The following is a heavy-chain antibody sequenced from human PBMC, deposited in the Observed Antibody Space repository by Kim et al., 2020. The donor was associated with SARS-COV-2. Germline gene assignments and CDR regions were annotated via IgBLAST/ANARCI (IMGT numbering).Heavy chain of an antibody. CDR1: GDSVSSYY. CDR2: IYTSGSA. V-gene: IGHV4-4*07. D-gene: IGHD5-18*01. J-gene: IGHJ6*03. CDR3: ARDFREGGYSHGTYYPYYFMDV. Sequence: SETLSLTCTVSGDSVSSYYWSWIRQPAGKGLESIGRIYTSGSANYNPSLRSRVTMSIDTSKNQFSLKLTSVTAADTAVYYCARDFREGGYSHGTYYPYYFMDVWSKGTTVTVSS.